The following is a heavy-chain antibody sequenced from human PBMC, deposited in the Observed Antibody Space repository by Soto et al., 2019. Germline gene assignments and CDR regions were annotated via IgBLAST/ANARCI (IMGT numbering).Heavy chain of an antibody. CDR1: GGSFSGYC. J-gene: IGHJ6*02. CDR3: ARGRRGSSGWYYYYYGMDV. V-gene: IGHV4-34*01. CDR2: INHSGST. Sequence: XETLSLTCAVYGGSFSGYCWSWIRQPPGKGLEWIGEINHSGSTNYNPSLKSRVTISVDTSKNQFSLKLSSVTAADTAMYYCARGRRGSSGWYYYYYGMDVWGQGTTVTVSS. D-gene: IGHD6-19*01.